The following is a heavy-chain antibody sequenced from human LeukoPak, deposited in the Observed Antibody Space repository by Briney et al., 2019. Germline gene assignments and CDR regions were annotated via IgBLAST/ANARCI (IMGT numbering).Heavy chain of an antibody. Sequence: GGSLRLSCAASGFTFSSFAMSWVRQAPGKGLDWVSSISGSGAGTYYADSVKGRFTISRDTAKNSLYLQMNSLRAEDTALYYCARDMEPDAFDIWGQGTMVTVSS. V-gene: IGHV3-23*01. CDR2: ISGSGAGT. CDR3: ARDMEPDAFDI. D-gene: IGHD1-1*01. J-gene: IGHJ3*02. CDR1: GFTFSSFA.